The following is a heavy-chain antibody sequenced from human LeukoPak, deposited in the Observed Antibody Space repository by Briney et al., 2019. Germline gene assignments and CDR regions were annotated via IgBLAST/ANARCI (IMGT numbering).Heavy chain of an antibody. CDR2: IYHSGST. Sequence: SETLSLTCDVYGGSFRGYYWSWIRQPPGKGLEWIGEIYHSGSTNYNPSLKSRVTISVDKSKNQFSLKLSSVIAADTAVYYCARTTEGYCSSASCFGFSYSYYMDVWGKGTTVTISS. CDR3: ARTTEGYCSSASCFGFSYSYYMDV. D-gene: IGHD2-2*01. CDR1: GGSFRGYY. J-gene: IGHJ6*03. V-gene: IGHV4-34*01.